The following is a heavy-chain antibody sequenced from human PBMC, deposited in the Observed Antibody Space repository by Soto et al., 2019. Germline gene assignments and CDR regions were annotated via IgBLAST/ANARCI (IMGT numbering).Heavy chain of an antibody. Sequence: SVKVSCKASGGTFSSYAISWVRQAPGQGLEWMGGIIPIFGTANYAQKFQGRVTITADESTSTAYMELSSLRSEDTAVYYCAREGVGATTSNFDYWGQGTVVTVSS. CDR1: GGTFSSYA. D-gene: IGHD1-26*01. CDR3: AREGVGATTSNFDY. V-gene: IGHV1-69*13. J-gene: IGHJ4*02. CDR2: IIPIFGTA.